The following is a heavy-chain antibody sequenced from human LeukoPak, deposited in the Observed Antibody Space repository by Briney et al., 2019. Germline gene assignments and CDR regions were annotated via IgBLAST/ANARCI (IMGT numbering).Heavy chain of an antibody. V-gene: IGHV1-24*01. J-gene: IGHJ4*02. Sequence: ASVKVSCKVSGYTLTELSMHWVRQAPGKGLEWMGGFDPEDGETIYAQKFQGRVTMTEDTSTDTAYMELSSLRSEDTAVYYCATVKWELSLAYYFDYWGQGTLVTVSS. CDR1: GYTLTELS. CDR2: FDPEDGET. D-gene: IGHD1-26*01. CDR3: ATVKWELSLAYYFDY.